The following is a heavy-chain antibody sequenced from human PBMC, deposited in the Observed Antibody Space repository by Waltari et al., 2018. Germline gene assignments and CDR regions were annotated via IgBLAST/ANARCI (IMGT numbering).Heavy chain of an antibody. D-gene: IGHD6-13*01. CDR3: VRGGPSGAAGTCNLDY. CDR1: GYTFTSYY. CDR2: INPSGGST. J-gene: IGHJ4*02. Sequence: QVQLVQSGAEVKKPGASVKVSCKASGYTFTSYYMHWVRQAPGQGLEWMGIINPSGGSTSYAQKFQGRVTMTRDTSTSTVYMELSSLRSEDTAVYYCVRGGPSGAAGTCNLDYWGQGTLVTVSS. V-gene: IGHV1-46*01.